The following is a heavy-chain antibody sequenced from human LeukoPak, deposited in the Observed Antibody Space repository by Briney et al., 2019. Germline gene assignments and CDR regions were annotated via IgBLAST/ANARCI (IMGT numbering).Heavy chain of an antibody. Sequence: GGSLRLSCAASGFTFSSYSMNWVRQAPGKGLEWVSSISSSSSYIYYADSVKGRFTSSRDNAKNSLYLQMNSLRAEDTALYYCAKDSSSGYYFYYFDYWGQGTLVTVSS. V-gene: IGHV3-21*04. CDR3: AKDSSSGYYFYYFDY. CDR2: ISSSSSYI. J-gene: IGHJ4*02. D-gene: IGHD3-22*01. CDR1: GFTFSSYS.